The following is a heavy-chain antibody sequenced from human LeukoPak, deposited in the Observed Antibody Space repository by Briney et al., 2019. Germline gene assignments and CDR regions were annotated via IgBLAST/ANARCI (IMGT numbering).Heavy chain of an antibody. D-gene: IGHD3-16*01. J-gene: IGHJ4*02. Sequence: PGGSLRLSCAASGFTFSSYSMNWVRQAPGKGLEWVAFIRYDGSNKYYADSVKGRFTISRDNSKNTLYLQMNSLRAEDTAVYYCARDLRFDYWGLGTLVTVSS. CDR1: GFTFSSYS. CDR3: ARDLRFDY. V-gene: IGHV3-30*02. CDR2: IRYDGSNK.